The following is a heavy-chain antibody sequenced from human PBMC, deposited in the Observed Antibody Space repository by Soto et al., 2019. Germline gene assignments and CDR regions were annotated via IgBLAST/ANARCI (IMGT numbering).Heavy chain of an antibody. J-gene: IGHJ2*01. V-gene: IGHV4-59*08. CDR3: AVFFFQAEDGIRDVRSVSAFLLNRSSDL. D-gene: IGHD3-10*02. CDR2: IYYSGST. Sequence: KGLEWIGYIYYSGSTNDNPSLKSRVTISVDTSKNQFSLKLSSVTAADTAVYYCAVFFFQAEDGIRDVRSVSAFLLNRSSDL.